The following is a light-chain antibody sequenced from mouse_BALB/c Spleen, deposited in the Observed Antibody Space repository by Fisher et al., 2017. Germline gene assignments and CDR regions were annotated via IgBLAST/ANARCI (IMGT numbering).Light chain of an antibody. Sequence: IVITQSPAIMSASLGERVTMTCTASSSVSSSYLHWYQQKPGSSPKLWIYSTSNLASGVPVRFSGSGSGTSYSLTISSMEAEDAATYYCHQYHRSPRTFGGGTKLEIK. V-gene: IGKV4-74*01. J-gene: IGKJ1*01. CDR2: STS. CDR3: HQYHRSPRT. CDR1: SSVSSSY.